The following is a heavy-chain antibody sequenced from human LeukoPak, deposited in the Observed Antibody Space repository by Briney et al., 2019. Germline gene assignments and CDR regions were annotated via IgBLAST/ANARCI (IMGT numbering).Heavy chain of an antibody. Sequence: RASVKVSCKASGYTFTSYGISWVRQAPGQGLEWMGWISAYNGNTNYAQKFQGRVAITADESTSTAYMELSSLRSEDTAVYYCAVEGFTVTPAHWFDPWGQGTLVTVSS. D-gene: IGHD4-17*01. CDR1: GYTFTSYG. J-gene: IGHJ5*02. CDR3: AVEGFTVTPAHWFDP. V-gene: IGHV1-18*01. CDR2: ISAYNGNT.